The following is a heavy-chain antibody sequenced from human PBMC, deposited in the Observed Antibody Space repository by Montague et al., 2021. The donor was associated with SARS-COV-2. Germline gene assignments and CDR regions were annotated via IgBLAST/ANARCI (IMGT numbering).Heavy chain of an antibody. Sequence: SETLSLTCTVSGGSISADYWSWIRQPQGKGLEWVGYIDNSGSSNHNPSLESRVTMSVATYKNQFSLKLNFVTAADTDVYYCARRGGKDAFDIWGRGTLVTVSS. V-gene: IGHV4-59*13. CDR1: GGSISADY. D-gene: IGHD4-23*01. CDR3: ARRGGKDAFDI. J-gene: IGHJ3*02. CDR2: IDNSGSS.